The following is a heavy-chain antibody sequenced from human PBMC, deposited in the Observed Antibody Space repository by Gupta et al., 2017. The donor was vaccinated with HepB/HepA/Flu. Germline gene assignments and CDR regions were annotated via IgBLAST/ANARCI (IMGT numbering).Heavy chain of an antibody. J-gene: IGHJ4*02. Sequence: QVQLVQSGAEVKKPGASVKGSCKASGYTFTGYYMHWVRQAPGQGLEWMGWINPNSGGTNYAQKFQGRVTMTRDTSISTAYMELSRLRSDDTAVYYCAREGRGGIAVAGDFDYWGQGTLVTVSS. CDR3: AREGRGGIAVAGDFDY. CDR1: GYTFTGYY. CDR2: INPNSGGT. V-gene: IGHV1-2*02. D-gene: IGHD6-19*01.